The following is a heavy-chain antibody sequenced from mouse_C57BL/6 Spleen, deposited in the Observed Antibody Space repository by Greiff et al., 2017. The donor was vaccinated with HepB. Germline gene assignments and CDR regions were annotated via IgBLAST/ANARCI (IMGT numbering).Heavy chain of an antibody. CDR3: TRVRRITTVRAMDY. CDR1: GYTFTDYG. CDR2: IDPETGGT. V-gene: IGHV1-15*01. Sequence: QVQLQQSGAELVRPGASVTLSCKASGYTFTDYGMHWVKQTPVHGLEWIGAIDPETGGTAYNQKFKGKAILTADKSSSTAYMELRSLTSEDSAFYYCTRVRRITTVRAMDYWGQGTSVTVSS. J-gene: IGHJ4*01. D-gene: IGHD1-1*01.